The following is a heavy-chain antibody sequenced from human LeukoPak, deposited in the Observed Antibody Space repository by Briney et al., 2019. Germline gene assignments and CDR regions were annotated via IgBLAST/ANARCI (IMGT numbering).Heavy chain of an antibody. Sequence: TSQTLSLTCTVSGGSISSGSYYWSWIRQPAGKGLEWIGRIYTSGSTNYNPSLKSRVTISVDTSKNQFSLKLSSVTAADTAVYYCARARGYCSSTSCCDTTVTTTQDYFDYWGQGTLVTVSS. CDR2: IYTSGST. J-gene: IGHJ4*02. CDR3: ARARGYCSSTSCCDTTVTTTQDYFDY. D-gene: IGHD2-2*01. V-gene: IGHV4-61*02. CDR1: GGSISSGSYY.